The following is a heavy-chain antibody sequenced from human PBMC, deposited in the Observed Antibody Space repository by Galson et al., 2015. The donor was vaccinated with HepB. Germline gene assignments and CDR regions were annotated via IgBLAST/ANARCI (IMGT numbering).Heavy chain of an antibody. Sequence: SCAASGFAFDTHAMSWVRQAPGRGLEWISGISGNGDSTFYADSVKGWFTVSRDNSNNMLYLQMNSLRAEDAGLYFCVKGYGLFDSWGQGILVTVSS. V-gene: IGHV3-23*01. CDR2: ISGNGDST. CDR1: GFAFDTHA. D-gene: IGHD5-18*01. J-gene: IGHJ5*01. CDR3: VKGYGLFDS.